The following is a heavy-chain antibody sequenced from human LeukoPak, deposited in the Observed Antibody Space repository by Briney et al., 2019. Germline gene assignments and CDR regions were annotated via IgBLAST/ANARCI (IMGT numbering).Heavy chain of an antibody. D-gene: IGHD2-21*02. CDR2: ISGSGDNT. Sequence: NPGGSLRLSCAASGFTFSNYAMSWVRQAPGKGLEWVSAISGSGDNTYYADSVKGRFTVSRDNSKNTLYVQMKSLRAEDTAVYYCAKDFVVVPGNVNYFDYWGQGTLVTVSS. V-gene: IGHV3-23*01. J-gene: IGHJ4*02. CDR3: AKDFVVVPGNVNYFDY. CDR1: GFTFSNYA.